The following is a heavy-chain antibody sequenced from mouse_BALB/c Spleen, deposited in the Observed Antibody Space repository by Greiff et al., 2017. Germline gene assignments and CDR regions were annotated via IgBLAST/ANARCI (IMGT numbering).Heavy chain of an antibody. CDR3: ATYYYGSHFDV. V-gene: IGHV5-6*01. CDR2: ISSGGSYT. D-gene: IGHD1-1*01. J-gene: IGHJ1*01. CDR1: GFTFSSYG. Sequence: EVMLVESGGDLVKPGGSLKLSCAASGFTFSSYGMSWVRQTPDKRLEWVATISSGGSYTYYPDSVKGRFTISRDNAKNTLYLQMSSLKSEDTAMYYCATYYYGSHFDVWGAGTTVTVSS.